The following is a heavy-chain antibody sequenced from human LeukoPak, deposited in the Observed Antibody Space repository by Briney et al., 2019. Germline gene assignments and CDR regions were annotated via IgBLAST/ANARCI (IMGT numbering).Heavy chain of an antibody. CDR1: GFTFSSYG. CDR3: AISRELARPFDY. CDR2: ISYDGSNK. V-gene: IGHV3-30*03. D-gene: IGHD6-13*01. J-gene: IGHJ4*02. Sequence: GRSLRLSCAASGFTFSSYGMHWVCQAPGKGLEWVAVISYDGSNKYYADSVKGRLTISRDNSKNTLYLQMNSLRAEDTAVYYCAISRELARPFDYWGQGTLVTVSS.